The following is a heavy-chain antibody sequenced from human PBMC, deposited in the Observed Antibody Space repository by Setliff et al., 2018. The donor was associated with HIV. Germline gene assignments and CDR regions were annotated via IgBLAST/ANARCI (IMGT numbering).Heavy chain of an antibody. V-gene: IGHV3-23*03. Sequence: PGGSLRLSCAASGFSFSDHAMSWVRRAPGMGLEWLSGVLRGGSPTYSADSVKGRFTISRDDSKNTVYLEMRSLRAEDTAVYFCAKYTRDGSIFYIVGASTNGRTLDYWGQGILVTVSS. CDR2: VLRGGSPT. J-gene: IGHJ4*02. CDR3: AKYTRDGSIFYIVGASTNGRTLDY. D-gene: IGHD1-26*01. CDR1: GFSFSDHA.